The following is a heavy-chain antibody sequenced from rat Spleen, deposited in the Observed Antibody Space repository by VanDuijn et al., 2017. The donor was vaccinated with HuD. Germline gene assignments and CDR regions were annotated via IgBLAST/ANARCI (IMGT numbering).Heavy chain of an antibody. CDR1: GHSITNGYR. Sequence: EVQLQESGPGLVKPSQSLSLTCSVTGHSITNGYRWNWIRKFPGNKLEWMGYINSAGSTLYNPDLKSRISITRDTSKNQFFLQVNSVTTEDTATYYCARSDGTHYYLPFIYWGQGTLVTVSS. J-gene: IGHJ3*01. D-gene: IGHD1-12*02. CDR3: ARSDGTHYYLPFIY. CDR2: INSAGST. V-gene: IGHV3-3*01.